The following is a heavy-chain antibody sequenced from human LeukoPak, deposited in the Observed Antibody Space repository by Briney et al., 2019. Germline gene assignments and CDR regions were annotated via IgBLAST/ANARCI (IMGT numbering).Heavy chain of an antibody. D-gene: IGHD3-3*01. CDR1: GYTFTSYG. Sequence: ASVKVSCKASGYTFTSYGISWVRQAPGQGREWMGWISAYNGNTNYAQKLQGRVTMTTDTSTSTAYMELRSLRSDDTAVYYCARALRFTIFGVKWGQGTLVTVSS. V-gene: IGHV1-18*01. CDR3: ARALRFTIFGVK. J-gene: IGHJ4*02. CDR2: ISAYNGNT.